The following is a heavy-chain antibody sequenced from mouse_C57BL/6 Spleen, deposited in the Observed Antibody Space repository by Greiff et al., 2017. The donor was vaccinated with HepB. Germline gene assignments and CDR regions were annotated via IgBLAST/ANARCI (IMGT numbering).Heavy chain of an antibody. V-gene: IGHV1-55*01. J-gene: IGHJ2*01. CDR2: IYPGSGST. CDR1: GYTFTSYW. Sequence: QVHVKQPGAELVKPGASVKMSCKASGYTFTSYWITWVKQRPGQGLEWIGDIYPGSGSTNYNEKFKSKATLTVDTSSSTAYMQLSSLTSEDSAVYYCAREGTTVVWYFDYWGQGTTLTVSS. D-gene: IGHD1-1*01. CDR3: AREGTTVVWYFDY.